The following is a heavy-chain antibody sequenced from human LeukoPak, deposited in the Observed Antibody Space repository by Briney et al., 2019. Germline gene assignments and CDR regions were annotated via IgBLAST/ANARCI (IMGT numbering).Heavy chain of an antibody. Sequence: PSETLSLTCNVSVGSFISGIYYWGWVRQPPGTGLEWIASIYYRVSTYYNQSLKSRVTISVDTSKKQFSLKVTSVTAADTAVYYCARLLPIAAAGGHYFDYWGQGTLVTVSS. J-gene: IGHJ4*02. CDR3: ARLLPIAAAGGHYFDY. D-gene: IGHD6-13*01. CDR1: VGSFISGIYY. CDR2: IYYRVST. V-gene: IGHV4-39*01.